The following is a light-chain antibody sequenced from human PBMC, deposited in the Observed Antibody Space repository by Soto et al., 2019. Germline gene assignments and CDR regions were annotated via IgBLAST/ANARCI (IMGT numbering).Light chain of an antibody. V-gene: IGLV2-11*01. CDR3: CSYAGSYSYV. CDR1: TRDFGGYNY. Sequence: QSVLTQPRSVSGSPGQSVTISCTGTTRDFGGYNYVSWYQQHPGKAPKLMIYDVSKRPSGVPDRFSGSKSGNTASLTISGLQADDEADYYCCSYAGSYSYVFGSGTKLTVL. J-gene: IGLJ1*01. CDR2: DVS.